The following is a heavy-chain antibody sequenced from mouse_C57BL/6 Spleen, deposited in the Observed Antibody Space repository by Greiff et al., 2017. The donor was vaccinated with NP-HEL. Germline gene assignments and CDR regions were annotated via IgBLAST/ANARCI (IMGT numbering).Heavy chain of an antibody. CDR3: ARAGGEFDYYAMDY. CDR1: GYTFTSYD. CDR2: IYPRDGST. J-gene: IGHJ4*01. Sequence: QVQLQQSGPELVKPGASVKLSCKASGYTFTSYDINWVKQRPGQGLEWIGWIYPRDGSTKYNEKFKGKATLTVDTSSSTAYMELHSLTSEDSAVYFCARAGGEFDYYAMDYWGQGTSVTVSS. V-gene: IGHV1-85*01.